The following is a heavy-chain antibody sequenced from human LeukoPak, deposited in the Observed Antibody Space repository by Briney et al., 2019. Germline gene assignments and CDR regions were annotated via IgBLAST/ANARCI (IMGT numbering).Heavy chain of an antibody. Sequence: GGSLRLSCAASGFTVSSSYMNWVRQAPGKGLEWVSLIYGGGSTYYADSVKGRFTISRDNSKNTLYLQMNSLRAEDTAVYYCARDGCGGDCPLDVWGQGTTVTVSS. CDR3: ARDGCGGDCPLDV. CDR1: GFTVSSSY. CDR2: IYGGGST. J-gene: IGHJ6*02. D-gene: IGHD2-21*02. V-gene: IGHV3-53*01.